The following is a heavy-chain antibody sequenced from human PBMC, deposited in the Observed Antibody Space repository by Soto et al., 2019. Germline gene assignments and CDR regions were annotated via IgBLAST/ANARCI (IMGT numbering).Heavy chain of an antibody. CDR3: ARDLAYCASGSCYAKWGS. V-gene: IGHV4-30-4*01. CDR2: IYYSGT. D-gene: IGHD2-15*01. CDR1: GGTITSDDYH. Sequence: QVHLQESGPGLVKPSQTLSLTCTVSGGTITSDDYHWTWIRQPPGKGLGWIGFIYYSGTYYNPSLRGRVTISVDTSKNEFSLKLSSVTAADTAVYYCARDLAYCASGSCYAKWGSWGQGTLVTVSS. J-gene: IGHJ4*02.